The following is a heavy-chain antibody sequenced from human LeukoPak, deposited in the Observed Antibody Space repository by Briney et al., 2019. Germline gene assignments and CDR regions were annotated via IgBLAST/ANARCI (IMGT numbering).Heavy chain of an antibody. D-gene: IGHD3-22*01. CDR2: INPSGGST. Sequence: ASVKVSCKASGYTFTNYYMVWVRQAPGQGLEWMGIINPSGGSTSYAQKFQGRVTMTRDMSTSTVYMELSSLRSEDTAVYYCARDLPSVYDSSGYRDYWGQGTLVTVSS. V-gene: IGHV1-46*01. CDR3: ARDLPSVYDSSGYRDY. J-gene: IGHJ4*02. CDR1: GYTFTNYY.